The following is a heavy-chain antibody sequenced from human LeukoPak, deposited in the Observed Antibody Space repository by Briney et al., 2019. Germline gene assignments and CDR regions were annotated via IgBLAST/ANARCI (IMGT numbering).Heavy chain of an antibody. CDR2: INDNGSTR. J-gene: IGHJ4*02. CDR1: GLTFSDYA. V-gene: IGHV3-23*01. CDR3: AKDLQTWPRFPDY. Sequence: GGSLRLSCGASGLTFSDYAMSWVRQAPGKGLEWVSGINDNGSTRFYAASVKGRFTSSRDNPKNTLYLQMNGLRVEDTAVYYCAKDLQTWPRFPDYWGQGTLVTVSS. D-gene: IGHD5-12*01.